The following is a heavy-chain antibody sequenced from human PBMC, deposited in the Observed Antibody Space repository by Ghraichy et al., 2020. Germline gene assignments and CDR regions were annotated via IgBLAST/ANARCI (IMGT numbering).Heavy chain of an antibody. CDR1: GFTFSSYA. J-gene: IGHJ4*02. D-gene: IGHD3-16*02. Sequence: SCAASGFTFSSYAMSWVRQAPGKGLEWVSAISGSGGSTYYADSVKGRFTISRDNSKNTLYLQMNSLRAEDTAVYYCAKDRDYDYVWGGYRQNYFDYWGQGTLFTVSS. V-gene: IGHV3-23*01. CDR3: AKDRDYDYVWGGYRQNYFDY. CDR2: ISGSGGST.